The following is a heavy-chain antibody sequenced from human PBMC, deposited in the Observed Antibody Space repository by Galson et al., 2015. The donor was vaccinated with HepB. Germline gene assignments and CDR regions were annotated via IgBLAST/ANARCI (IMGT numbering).Heavy chain of an antibody. Sequence: SLRLSCAASGFTFSSYEMNWVRQAPGKGLEWVAVISYDGSNKYYADSVKGRFTISRDNSKNTLYLQMNSLRAEDTAVYYCAKHRAAQQWLDFDYWGQGTLVTVSS. V-gene: IGHV3-30-3*02. CDR3: AKHRAAQQWLDFDY. CDR1: GFTFSSYE. CDR2: ISYDGSNK. D-gene: IGHD6-19*01. J-gene: IGHJ4*02.